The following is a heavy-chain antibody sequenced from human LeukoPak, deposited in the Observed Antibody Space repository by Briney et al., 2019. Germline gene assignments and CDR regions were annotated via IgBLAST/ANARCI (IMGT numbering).Heavy chain of an antibody. Sequence: ASVKVSCKASGHTFTSYYMHWVRQAPGQGLEWMGIINPNSGGTNYAQKFQGRVTVTRDTSISTAFMELSRLRSDDTAVYYCARGANFGVADYWGQGTLVTVSS. CDR1: GHTFTSYY. CDR3: ARGANFGVADY. CDR2: INPNSGGT. D-gene: IGHD3-3*01. J-gene: IGHJ4*02. V-gene: IGHV1-2*02.